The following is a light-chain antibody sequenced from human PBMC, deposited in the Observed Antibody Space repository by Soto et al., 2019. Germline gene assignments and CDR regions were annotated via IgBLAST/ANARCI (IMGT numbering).Light chain of an antibody. J-gene: IGKJ2*01. CDR3: QQGHNWPLT. CDR2: DAS. CDR1: QSVSSY. Sequence: EIVLTQSPAILSLSPGERATLSCRASQSVSSYLAWFQQKPGQAPRLLIYDASNRATGIPARFSGSGSGTDYTLIISSLEPEDSAVYYCQQGHNWPLTFGQGTRLEI. V-gene: IGKV3-11*01.